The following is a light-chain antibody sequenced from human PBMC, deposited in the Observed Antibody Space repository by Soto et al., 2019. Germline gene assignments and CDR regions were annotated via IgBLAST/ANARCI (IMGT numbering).Light chain of an antibody. J-gene: IGKJ1*01. CDR1: QSVSSSY. CDR3: QQYGNSQET. Sequence: EIVLTQSPGTLSLSPGERATLSCRASQSVSSSYLAWYQQKPGQAPRLLIYGASSRATGIPDRFSGSGSGTDFTLTISRLEPEDFAVYYCQQYGNSQETFGQGTKVDIK. CDR2: GAS. V-gene: IGKV3-20*01.